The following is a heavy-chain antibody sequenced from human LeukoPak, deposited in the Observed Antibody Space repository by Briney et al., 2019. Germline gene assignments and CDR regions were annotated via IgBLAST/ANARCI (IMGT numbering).Heavy chain of an antibody. CDR3: ARGLGDFWSGYVNYFDY. D-gene: IGHD3-3*01. CDR2: ITSDSRYI. Sequence: GGSLRLSCAASGFTFSSYSMNWVRQAPGKGLEWVSSITSDSRYIYYADSVKGRFTISRDNAKNSLYLQMNSLRAEDTALYYCARGLGDFWSGYVNYFDYWGQGTLVTVSS. CDR1: GFTFSSYS. V-gene: IGHV3-21*04. J-gene: IGHJ4*02.